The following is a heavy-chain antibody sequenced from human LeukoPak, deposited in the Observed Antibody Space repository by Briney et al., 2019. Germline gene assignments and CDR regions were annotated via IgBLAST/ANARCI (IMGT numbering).Heavy chain of an antibody. Sequence: GGSLRLSCAASEFTFSSYAMSWVRQAPGKGLEWVAAILGSGGSTYYADSVKGRFTISRDNSKNTLYLQMNSLRAEDTAVYYCAKDRSYYYDSSGYFDYWGQGTLVTVSS. CDR2: ILGSGGST. CDR3: AKDRSYYYDSSGYFDY. V-gene: IGHV3-23*01. CDR1: EFTFSSYA. D-gene: IGHD3-22*01. J-gene: IGHJ4*02.